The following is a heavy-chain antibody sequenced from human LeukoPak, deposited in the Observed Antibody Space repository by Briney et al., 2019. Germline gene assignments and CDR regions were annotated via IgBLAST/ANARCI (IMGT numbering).Heavy chain of an antibody. Sequence: PGGSLRLSCAASGFTFSNYVIHWVRQAPGKGLEWVAVTSSDLNVKLYADSVKGRFTISRDNSRSTLYLQMNSLRPEDTAIYYCAREGYYGSGSPPSLYLDYWGQGTLVTVSS. V-gene: IGHV3-30-3*01. CDR3: AREGYYGSGSPPSLYLDY. CDR1: GFTFSNYV. J-gene: IGHJ4*02. CDR2: TSSDLNVK. D-gene: IGHD3-10*01.